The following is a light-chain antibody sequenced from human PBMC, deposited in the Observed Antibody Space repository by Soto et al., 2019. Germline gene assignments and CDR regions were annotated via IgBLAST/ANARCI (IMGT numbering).Light chain of an antibody. CDR2: GNS. CDR3: HSYDSSLSGWV. Sequence: QSVLTQPPSVSGAPGQRVTISCTGSSSNIGAGYDVHWYQQLPGTAPKLLIYGNSNRPSGVPDPFSGSKSGTSASLALTGLRAEDEADSYCHSYDSSLSGWVFGGGTKLTVL. V-gene: IGLV1-40*01. CDR1: SSNIGAGYD. J-gene: IGLJ3*02.